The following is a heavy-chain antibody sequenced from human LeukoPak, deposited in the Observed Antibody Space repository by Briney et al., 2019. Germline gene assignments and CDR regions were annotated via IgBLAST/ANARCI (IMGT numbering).Heavy chain of an antibody. Sequence: GGSLRLSCAASGFTVSSKYMSWVRQAPGKGLEWVSGIFGSGGSTHYADSVKGRFTISRDNSKNTVHLQMNSLRAEDTAVYYCAKTTTGYSSGRFPGWPVDYWGQGTLVTVSS. CDR2: IFGSGGST. D-gene: IGHD6-19*01. CDR1: GFTVSSKY. CDR3: AKTTTGYSSGRFPGWPVDY. V-gene: IGHV3-23*01. J-gene: IGHJ4*02.